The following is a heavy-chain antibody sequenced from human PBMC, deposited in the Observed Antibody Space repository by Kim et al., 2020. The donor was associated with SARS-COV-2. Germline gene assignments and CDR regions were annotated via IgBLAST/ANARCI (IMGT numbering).Heavy chain of an antibody. D-gene: IGHD3-10*01. CDR3: AKGDGSGSYFDY. Sequence: YADSVKGRFTISRDNSKNTLYLQMNGLRAEDTAVYYCAKGDGSGSYFDYWGQGTLVTVSS. V-gene: IGHV3-23*01. J-gene: IGHJ4*02.